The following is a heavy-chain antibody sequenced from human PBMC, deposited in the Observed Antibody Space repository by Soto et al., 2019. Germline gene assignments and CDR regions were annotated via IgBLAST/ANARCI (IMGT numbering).Heavy chain of an antibody. CDR1: GFTFSSYA. D-gene: IGHD2-2*01. V-gene: IGHV3-23*01. CDR2: ISGSGGST. J-gene: IGHJ6*03. CDR3: AKGEEYQLRNQYYYYYYYMDV. Sequence: GGSLRLSCAASGFTFSSYAMSWVRQAPGKGLEWVSAISGSGGSTYYADSVKGRFTISRDNSKNTLYLQMNSLRAEDTAVYYCAKGEEYQLRNQYYYYYYYMDVWGKGTTVTVSS.